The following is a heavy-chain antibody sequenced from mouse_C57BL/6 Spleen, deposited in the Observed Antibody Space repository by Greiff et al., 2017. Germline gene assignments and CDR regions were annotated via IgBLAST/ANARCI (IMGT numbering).Heavy chain of an antibody. CDR3: ARGWLPFAY. D-gene: IGHD2-3*01. J-gene: IGHJ3*01. Sequence: EVKLLESGPGLVKPSQSLSLTCSVTGYSITSGYYWNWIRQFPGNKLEWMGYISYDGSNNYNPSLKNRISITRDTSKNQFFLKLNSVTTEDTATYYCARGWLPFAYWGQGTLVTVSA. CDR2: ISYDGSN. CDR1: GYSITSGYY. V-gene: IGHV3-6*01.